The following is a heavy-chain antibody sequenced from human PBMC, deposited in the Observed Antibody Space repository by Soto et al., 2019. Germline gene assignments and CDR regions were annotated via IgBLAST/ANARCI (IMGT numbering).Heavy chain of an antibody. Sequence: DVQLLESGGALVQLGGSLRLSCAASGFTFSRYAMNWVRQAPGKGLEWVSTLSGSGSGSYYPDSLRGRFTNSRDNSTNTLYLQMNNLRAEDTAVYYCAKAPISLDGSGYYFASFDYWGHGTRVTVSS. J-gene: IGHJ4*01. D-gene: IGHD3-22*01. V-gene: IGHV3-23*01. CDR1: GFTFSRYA. CDR2: LSGSGSGS. CDR3: AKAPISLDGSGYYFASFDY.